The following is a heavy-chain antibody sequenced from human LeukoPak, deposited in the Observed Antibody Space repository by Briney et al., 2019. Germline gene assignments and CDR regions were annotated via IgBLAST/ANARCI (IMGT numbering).Heavy chain of an antibody. CDR3: ARDPGVPAAPLDY. D-gene: IGHD2-2*01. V-gene: IGHV3-21*01. CDR1: GFTFSPYS. Sequence: GGSLRLSCAASGFTFSPYSFNWVRQAPGKGLEWVSYISSSGSFVYYADPVKGRFTVSRDNAKSLVFLQMDSLRVEDTGVYYCARDPGVPAAPLDYWGLGTLVTVSS. CDR2: ISSSGSFV. J-gene: IGHJ4*02.